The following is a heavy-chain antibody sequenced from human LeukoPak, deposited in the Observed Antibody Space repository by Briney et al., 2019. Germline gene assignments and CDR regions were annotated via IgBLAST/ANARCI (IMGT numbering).Heavy chain of an antibody. Sequence: ASVKVSCKASGYTFTSYGITWVQQAPGQGLEWMGWISPYNGNTNYAQKVQGRVTMTTDTSTSTAYMELRSLRSDDTAVYYCVRGGVHCSSISCYSMDVWGQGTTVTVSS. V-gene: IGHV1-18*01. CDR3: VRGGVHCSSISCYSMDV. CDR2: ISPYNGNT. CDR1: GYTFTSYG. J-gene: IGHJ6*02. D-gene: IGHD2-2*01.